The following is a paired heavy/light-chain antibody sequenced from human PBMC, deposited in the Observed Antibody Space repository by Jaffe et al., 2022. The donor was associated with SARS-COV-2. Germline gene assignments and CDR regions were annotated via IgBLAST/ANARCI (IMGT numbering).Heavy chain of an antibody. D-gene: IGHD5-12*01. J-gene: IGHJ2*01. Sequence: EVQLLESGGGLVQPGGSLRLSCAASGFTFSGYSMGWVRQAPGKGLEWVSTITGSGGSTYYADSVKGRFTNSRDNSKNTLSLQMNSLRAEDTAVYYCAKYGGYHLAYFDLWGRGTLVTVSP. CDR2: ITGSGGST. V-gene: IGHV3-23*01. CDR3: AKYGGYHLAYFDL. CDR1: GFTFSGYS.
Light chain of an antibody. CDR2: DNN. J-gene: IGLJ3*02. CDR3: GTWDSSLRTGV. Sequence: QSVLTQPPSVSAAPGQKVTISCSGSSSNIGSNYVSWYQQLPGTAPKLLIYDNNNRPSGIPDRFSGSKSGTSATLGITGLQTGDEADYYCGTWDSSLRTGVFGGGTKLTVL. CDR1: SSNIGSNY. V-gene: IGLV1-51*01.